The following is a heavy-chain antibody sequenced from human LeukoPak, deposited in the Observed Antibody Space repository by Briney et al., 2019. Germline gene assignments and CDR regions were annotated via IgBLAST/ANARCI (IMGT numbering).Heavy chain of an antibody. CDR2: IYTSGST. CDR3: AREDLGLIVVAGGWFDP. Sequence: RPSETLSLTCTVSGGSISSGSYYWSWIRQPAGEGLEWIGRIYTSGSTNYDPSLKSRVTISVDTSKNQFSLKLSSVTAADTAMYYCAREDLGLIVVAGGWFDPWGQGTLVTVSS. J-gene: IGHJ5*02. CDR1: GGSISSGSYY. V-gene: IGHV4-61*02. D-gene: IGHD2-21*01.